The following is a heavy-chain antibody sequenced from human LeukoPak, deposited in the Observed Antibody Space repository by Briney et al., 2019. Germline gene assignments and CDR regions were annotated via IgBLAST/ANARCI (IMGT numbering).Heavy chain of an antibody. CDR2: IYHSGST. V-gene: IGHV4-30-2*01. CDR1: GGSISSGGYY. Sequence: PSQTLSLTCTVSGGSISSGGYYWSWIRQPPGKGLEWIGYIYHSGSTYYNPSLKSRVTISVDRSKNQFSLKLSFVTAADTAVYYCARDWAAAGTGFTNPFDYWGQGTLVTVSS. J-gene: IGHJ4*02. D-gene: IGHD6-13*01. CDR3: ARDWAAAGTGFTNPFDY.